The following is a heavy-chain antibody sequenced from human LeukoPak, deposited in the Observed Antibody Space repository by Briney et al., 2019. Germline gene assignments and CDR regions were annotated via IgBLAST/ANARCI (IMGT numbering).Heavy chain of an antibody. CDR1: GFTFSSYA. CDR2: ISASGGST. V-gene: IGHV3-23*01. J-gene: IGHJ3*02. CDR3: AKVYSSGWGRAFDI. D-gene: IGHD6-19*01. Sequence: QTGGSLRLSCAASGFTFSSYAMSWVRQAPGKGLEWVSTISASGGSTYYADSVKGRFTISRDKSKNTLYLQMNSLRPEDTAVYYCAKVYSSGWGRAFDIWGQGTMVTVSS.